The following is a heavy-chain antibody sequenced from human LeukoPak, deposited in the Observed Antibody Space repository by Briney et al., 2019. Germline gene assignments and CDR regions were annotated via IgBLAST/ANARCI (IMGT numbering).Heavy chain of an antibody. CDR1: GFTFSNNW. CDR2: ISYDGSNK. J-gene: IGHJ4*02. V-gene: IGHV3-30*18. D-gene: IGHD6-13*01. Sequence: GGSLRLSCVVSGFTFSNNWMSWVRQTPGKGLEWVAVISYDGSNKYYADSVKGRFTISRDNSKNTLYLQMNSLRAEDTAVYYCAKDGSSSWYPNYHFDYWGQGTLVTVSS. CDR3: AKDGSSSWYPNYHFDY.